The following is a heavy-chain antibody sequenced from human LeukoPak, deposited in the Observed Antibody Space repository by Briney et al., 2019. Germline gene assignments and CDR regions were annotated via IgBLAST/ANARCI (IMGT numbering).Heavy chain of an antibody. J-gene: IGHJ6*03. CDR3: ARVSSPSYYYYYMDV. CDR1: GYSISSGYY. Sequence: PSETLSLTCTVSGYSISSGYYWGWIRQPPGKGLEWIGSIYHSGSTYYNPSLKSRVTISVDTSKNQFSLKLSSVTAADTAVYYCARVSSPSYYYYYMDVWGKGTTVTVSS. D-gene: IGHD6-13*01. CDR2: IYHSGST. V-gene: IGHV4-38-2*02.